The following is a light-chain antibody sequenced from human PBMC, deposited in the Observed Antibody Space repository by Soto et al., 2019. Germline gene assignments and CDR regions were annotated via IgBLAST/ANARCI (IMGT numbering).Light chain of an antibody. CDR2: KAS. CDR1: QSISSW. V-gene: IGKV1-5*03. J-gene: IGKJ1*01. Sequence: DIQMTQSPSTLSASVGDRVTITCRASQSISSWLAWYQQKPGKAPKLLIYKASSLESGVPSRFSGSGSGTEFTLTISSLQPDDFAPYYCQQYNSYSRPFGQGTKVEIK. CDR3: QQYNSYSRP.